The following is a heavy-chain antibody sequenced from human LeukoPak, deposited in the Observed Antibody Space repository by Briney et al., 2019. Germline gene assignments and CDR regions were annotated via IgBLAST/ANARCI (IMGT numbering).Heavy chain of an antibody. Sequence: GGSLRLSCAASGFTFSSYGMHWVRQAPGKGLEWVAVISYDGSNKYYADSVKGRFTISRDNSKNTLYLQMNSLRAEDTAVYYCATSVVVAANPNYWGREPWSPSPQ. CDR1: GFTFSSYG. D-gene: IGHD2-15*01. J-gene: IGHJ4*02. V-gene: IGHV3-30*03. CDR2: ISYDGSNK. CDR3: ATSVVVAANPNY.